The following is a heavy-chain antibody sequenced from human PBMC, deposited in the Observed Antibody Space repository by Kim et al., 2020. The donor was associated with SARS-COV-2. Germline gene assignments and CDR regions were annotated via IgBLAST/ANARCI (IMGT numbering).Heavy chain of an antibody. CDR3: AKLHQAYCGGDCYTHFDY. J-gene: IGHJ4*02. CDR1: GFTFSSYA. V-gene: IGHV3-23*01. D-gene: IGHD2-21*02. Sequence: GGSLRLSCAASGFTFSSYAMSWVRQAPGKGLEWVSAISGSGGSTYYADSVKGRFTISRDNSKNTLYLQMNSLRAEDTAVYYCAKLHQAYCGGDCYTHFDYWGQGTLVTVSS. CDR2: ISGSGGST.